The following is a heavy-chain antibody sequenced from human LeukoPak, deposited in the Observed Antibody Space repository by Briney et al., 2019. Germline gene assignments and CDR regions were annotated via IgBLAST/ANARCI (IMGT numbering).Heavy chain of an antibody. CDR3: ARQAYCGGDCSANFDY. CDR2: ISPGDSDA. J-gene: IGHJ4*02. CDR1: GYRFTSHW. Sequence: GESLKISCKGSGYRFTSHWIGWVRQTPGKGLEWMGIISPGDSDARYSPSFQGQVTISADKSINTAYLQWSSLKASDTAMYYCARQAYCGGDCSANFDYWGQGTLATVSS. V-gene: IGHV5-51*01. D-gene: IGHD2-21*02.